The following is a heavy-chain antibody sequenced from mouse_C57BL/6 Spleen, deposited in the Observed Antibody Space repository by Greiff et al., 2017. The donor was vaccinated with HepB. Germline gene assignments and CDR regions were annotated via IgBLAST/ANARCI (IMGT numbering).Heavy chain of an antibody. CDR3: ARGPYYFDY. Sequence: EVHLVESGGGLVKPGGSLKLSCAASGFTFSSYTMSWVRQTPEKRLEWVATISGGGGNSYYPDSVKGRFTISRDNAKNTLYLQMSSLRSEDTALYYCARGPYYFDYWGQGTTLRVSS. J-gene: IGHJ2*01. V-gene: IGHV5-9*01. CDR1: GFTFSSYT. CDR2: ISGGGGNS.